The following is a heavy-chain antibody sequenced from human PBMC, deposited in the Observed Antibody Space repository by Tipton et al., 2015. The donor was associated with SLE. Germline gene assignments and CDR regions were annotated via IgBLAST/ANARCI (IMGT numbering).Heavy chain of an antibody. CDR3: ARGDDILTDNWFNS. CDR1: GDSISDSS. V-gene: IGHV4-4*07. CDR2: IYTNRDF. D-gene: IGHD3-9*01. J-gene: IGHJ5*01. Sequence: TLSLTRTVSGDSISDSSWNWVRQPAGKGLEWIGRIYTNRDFNYNPSLKSRVSMSVDTSKSQFSLELTSVTVADTAVYYCARGDDILTDNWFNSWGQGTLVTVSS.